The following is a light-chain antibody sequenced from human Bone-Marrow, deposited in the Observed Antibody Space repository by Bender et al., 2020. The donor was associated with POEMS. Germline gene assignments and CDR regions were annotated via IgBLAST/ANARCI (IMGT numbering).Light chain of an antibody. CDR1: ELGEKY. J-gene: IGLJ3*02. Sequence: SGDLTQPPSMSVSPGQTARITCSGEELGEKYACWYQQRPGQSPVLLIYQDSKRSSGTPARFSASISGNTATLTISGTQAMDEADYYCEVWDRHTGVFARGTKLTVL. CDR3: EVWDRHTGV. CDR2: QDS. V-gene: IGLV3-1*01.